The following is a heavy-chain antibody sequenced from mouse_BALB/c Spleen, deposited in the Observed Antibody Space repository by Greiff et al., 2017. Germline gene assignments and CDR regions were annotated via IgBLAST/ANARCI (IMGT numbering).Heavy chain of an antibody. CDR2: ISTYYGDA. CDR3: ARLSTATNFDY. V-gene: IGHV1S137*01. Sequence: QVQLKESGAELVRPGVSVKISCKGSGYTFTDYAMHWVKQSHAKSLEWIGVISTYYGDASYNQKFKGKATMTVDKSSSTAYMELARLTSEDSAIYYCARLSTATNFDYWGQGTTLTVSS. D-gene: IGHD1-2*01. CDR1: GYTFTDYA. J-gene: IGHJ2*01.